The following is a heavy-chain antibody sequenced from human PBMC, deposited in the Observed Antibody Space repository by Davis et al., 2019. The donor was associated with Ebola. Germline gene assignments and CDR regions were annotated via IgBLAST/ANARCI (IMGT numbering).Heavy chain of an antibody. V-gene: IGHV1-18*01. Sequence: AASVKVSCKASGYTFTSYGISWVRQAPGQGLEWMGWISAYNGNTNYAQKLQGRVTMTTDTSTSTAYMELRSLRSDDTAVYYCARARRGSYYGDYFDYWGQGTLVTVSS. CDR3: ARARRGSYYGDYFDY. D-gene: IGHD1-26*01. CDR1: GYTFTSYG. J-gene: IGHJ4*02. CDR2: ISAYNGNT.